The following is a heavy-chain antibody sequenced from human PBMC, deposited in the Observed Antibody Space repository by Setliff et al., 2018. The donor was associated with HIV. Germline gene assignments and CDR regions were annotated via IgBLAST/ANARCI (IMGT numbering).Heavy chain of an antibody. D-gene: IGHD3-22*01. CDR1: GFTVSRFY. CDR3: ARDQGAVIRYYYFDY. J-gene: IGHJ4*02. V-gene: IGHV3-53*05. Sequence: GSLRLSCAASGFTVSRFYMSWVRQAPGKGLEWVSVIYSDGSSYYADSVKGRFTISRDNSKNTLYLQMNSLRTEDTAVYYCARDQGAVIRYYYFDYWGQGTLVTVSS. CDR2: IYSDGSS.